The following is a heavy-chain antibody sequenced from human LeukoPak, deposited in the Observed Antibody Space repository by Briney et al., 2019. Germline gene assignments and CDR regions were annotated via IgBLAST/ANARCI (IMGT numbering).Heavy chain of an antibody. D-gene: IGHD2-15*01. CDR3: AKAPLGRCTGVICYYFDY. J-gene: IGHJ4*02. V-gene: IGHV3-7*03. Sequence: GGSLRLSCAASGFTFSSDWMIWVRQAPGKGLEWVANIKPDEGEKYYVDSVKGRFTVSRDNSKNTLYLQMNSLRAEDAAIYYCAKAPLGRCTGVICYYFDYWGQGTLVTVSS. CDR2: IKPDEGEK. CDR1: GFTFSSDW.